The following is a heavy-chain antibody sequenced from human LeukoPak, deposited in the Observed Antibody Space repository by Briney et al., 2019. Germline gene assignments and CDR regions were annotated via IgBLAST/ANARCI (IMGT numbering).Heavy chain of an antibody. CDR1: GYTFTDYY. D-gene: IGHD6-19*01. J-gene: IGHJ4*02. CDR2: VDPEDGET. Sequence: ASVKISCKVSGYTFTDYYMHWVQQAPGKGLEWMGLVDPEDGETIYAKKFQGRVTITADTSTDTAYMELSSLRSEDTAVYYCATERSMAVAGQIDYWGQGTLVTVSS. V-gene: IGHV1-69-2*01. CDR3: ATERSMAVAGQIDY.